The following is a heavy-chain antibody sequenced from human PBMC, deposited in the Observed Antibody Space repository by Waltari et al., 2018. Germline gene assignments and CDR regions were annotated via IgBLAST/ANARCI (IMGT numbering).Heavy chain of an antibody. CDR1: GGSISSSSYY. CDR2: SYYSGGP. CDR3: ARHYAYYDFWSGYYTYNWFDP. Sequence: QLQLQESGPGLVKPSETLSLTCTVSGGSISSSSYYWGWIRQPPGKGLEWIGGSYYSGGPYYTRALKSRFAISLDTSKNQFSLKLSSVTAADPAVYYCARHYAYYDFWSGYYTYNWFDPWGQGTLVTVSS. D-gene: IGHD3-3*01. V-gene: IGHV4-39*01. J-gene: IGHJ5*02.